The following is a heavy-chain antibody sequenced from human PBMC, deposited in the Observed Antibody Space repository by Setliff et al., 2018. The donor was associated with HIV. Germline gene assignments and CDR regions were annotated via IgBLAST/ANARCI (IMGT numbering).Heavy chain of an antibody. J-gene: IGHJ4*02. Sequence: LRLSCAASGFSFSDYVMYWVRQAPGMGLEYVSAIGTNGYSTYYADSVKGRFTISRDDSKNTLYLQMGSLGTEDTAVYYCARGDHDYVWGSLNSWGQGTLVTVSS. D-gene: IGHD3-16*01. V-gene: IGHV3-64*02. CDR3: ARGDHDYVWGSLNS. CDR1: GFSFSDYV. CDR2: IGTNGYST.